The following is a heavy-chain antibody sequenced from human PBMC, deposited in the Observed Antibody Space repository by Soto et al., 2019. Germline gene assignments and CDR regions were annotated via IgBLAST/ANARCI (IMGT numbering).Heavy chain of an antibody. CDR1: GGTFSSYA. J-gene: IGHJ5*02. Sequence: SVKVSCKSSGGTFSSYAIIWVRQAPGQGLEWMGGIIPIFGTANYAQKFQGRVTITADESTSTAYMELSSLRSEDTAVYYCARDHLAYYDSSGYHNWFDPWGQGTLVTVSS. D-gene: IGHD3-22*01. V-gene: IGHV1-69*13. CDR3: ARDHLAYYDSSGYHNWFDP. CDR2: IIPIFGTA.